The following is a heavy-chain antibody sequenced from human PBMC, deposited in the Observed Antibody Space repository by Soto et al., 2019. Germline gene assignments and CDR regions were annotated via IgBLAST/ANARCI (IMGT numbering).Heavy chain of an antibody. CDR2: ISNNGGST. D-gene: IGHD3-9*01. CDR3: AKAGSAGYCYFDC. CDR1: GFTFSNYA. Sequence: EVQLLESGGGLVQPGGSLRLSCAASGFTFSNYAMSWVRQAPGKGLEWVSVISNNGGSTYYADSVKGRFTISRDNSKNTLYLKLNSLRAEDTAVYYCAKAGSAGYCYFDCWGQGTLVTVSS. V-gene: IGHV3-23*01. J-gene: IGHJ4*02.